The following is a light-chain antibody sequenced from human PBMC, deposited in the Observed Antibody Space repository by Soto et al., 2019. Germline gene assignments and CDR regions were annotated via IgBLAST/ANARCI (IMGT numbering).Light chain of an antibody. CDR3: CSYTSSSSLV. Sequence: QSVLTQPASVSGPPGQSITISCTGTSSDVGAYNYVSWYQQYPGKAPKLMIYDVTSRPSGVSNRFSGSKSGNAASLTISGLQAEDEADYYCCSYTSSSSLVFGTGTKVTVL. CDR1: SSDVGAYNY. V-gene: IGLV2-14*03. CDR2: DVT. J-gene: IGLJ1*01.